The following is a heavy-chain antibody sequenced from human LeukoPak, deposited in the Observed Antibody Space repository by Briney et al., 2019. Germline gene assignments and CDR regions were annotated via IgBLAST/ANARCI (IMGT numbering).Heavy chain of an antibody. J-gene: IGHJ5*02. CDR3: ARMGVAARFVWFDP. D-gene: IGHD6-6*01. CDR1: GGSFSGYY. CDR2: INHSGST. V-gene: IGHV4-34*01. Sequence: SETLSLTCAVYGGSFSGYYWSWIRQPPGKGLEWIGEINHSGSTNYNPSIKSRVTISVDTSKNQFSLKLSSVTAADTAVYYCARMGVAARFVWFDPWGQGTLVTVSS.